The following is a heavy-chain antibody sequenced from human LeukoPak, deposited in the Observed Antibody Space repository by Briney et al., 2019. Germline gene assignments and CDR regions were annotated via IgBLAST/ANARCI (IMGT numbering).Heavy chain of an antibody. CDR1: GYTFTSYG. V-gene: IGHV1-18*01. CDR3: ARVSRDGYNFDY. J-gene: IGHJ4*02. CDR2: ISAYNGNT. D-gene: IGHD5-24*01. Sequence: ASVKVSCKASGYTFTSYGISWVRQAPGQELEWMGWISAYNGNTNYAQKLQGRVTMTTDTSTSTAYMELRSLRSDDTAVYYCARVSRDGYNFDYWGQGTLVTVSS.